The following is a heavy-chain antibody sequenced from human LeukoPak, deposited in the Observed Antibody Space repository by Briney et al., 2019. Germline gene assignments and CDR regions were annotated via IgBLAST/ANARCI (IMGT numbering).Heavy chain of an antibody. V-gene: IGHV1-3*01. J-gene: IGHJ4*02. CDR1: GYTFTSYA. CDR3: ARGWEWVSGVSGLGLDFDY. CDR2: INAGNGNT. Sequence: ASVKVSCKASGYTFTSYAMHWVRQAPGQRLEWMGWINAGNGNTKYSQKFQGRVTITRDTSASTAYMEPSSLRSEDTAVYYCARGWEWVSGVSGLGLDFDYWGQGTLVTVSS. D-gene: IGHD1-26*01.